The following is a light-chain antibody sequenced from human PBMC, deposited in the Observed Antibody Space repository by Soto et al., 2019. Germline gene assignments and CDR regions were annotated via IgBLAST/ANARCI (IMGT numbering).Light chain of an antibody. Sequence: DIVMTQSPLSLPVTPGEPASISCRSSQSLLHSNGYNYLDWYLQKPGQSPQLLIYLGSNRASGVPDRFSGGGSGTDFTLKISRVEAEDVGVYYCMQALQSPPYTFGHGTKLEIK. CDR1: QSLLHSNGYNY. CDR3: MQALQSPPYT. V-gene: IGKV2-28*01. CDR2: LGS. J-gene: IGKJ2*01.